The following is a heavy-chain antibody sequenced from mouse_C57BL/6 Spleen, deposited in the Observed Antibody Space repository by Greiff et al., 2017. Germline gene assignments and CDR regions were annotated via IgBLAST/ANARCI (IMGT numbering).Heavy chain of an antibody. J-gene: IGHJ2*01. V-gene: IGHV1-54*01. Sequence: QVQLQQSGAELVRPGTSVKVSCKASGYAFTNYLIEWVKQRPGQGLEWIGVINPGSGGTNYNGKFKGKATLTAAKSSSTAYMQLSSLTSEDSAVYFCARGGNWSFDYWGQGTTLTVSS. CDR3: ARGGNWSFDY. D-gene: IGHD2-1*01. CDR2: INPGSGGT. CDR1: GYAFTNYL.